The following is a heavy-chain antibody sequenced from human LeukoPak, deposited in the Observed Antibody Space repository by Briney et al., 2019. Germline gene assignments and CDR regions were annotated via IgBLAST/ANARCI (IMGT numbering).Heavy chain of an antibody. Sequence: GGSLRLSCAASGFTFSSYSMNWVRQAPGKGLEWVSYISSSSSTIYYADSVKGQFTISRDNAKNSLYLQMNSLRAEDTAVYYCARGVTYYDILTGYSSNWFDPWGQGTLVTVSS. CDR1: GFTFSSYS. CDR3: ARGVTYYDILTGYSSNWFDP. V-gene: IGHV3-48*01. CDR2: ISSSSSTI. J-gene: IGHJ5*02. D-gene: IGHD3-9*01.